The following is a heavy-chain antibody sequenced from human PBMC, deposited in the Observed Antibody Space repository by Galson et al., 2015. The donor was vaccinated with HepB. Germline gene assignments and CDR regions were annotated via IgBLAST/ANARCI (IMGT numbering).Heavy chain of an antibody. CDR1: GFTFSSYS. J-gene: IGHJ3*02. Sequence: SLRLSCAASGFTFSSYSMNWVRQAPGKGLEWVSSISSSSSYIYYADSVKGRFTISRDNAKNSLYLQMNSLRADDTAVYYCARDVNPERSSGSGRLGAFDIWGQRTIVTVSS. D-gene: IGHD3-10*01. CDR3: ARDVNPERSSGSGRLGAFDI. CDR2: ISSSSSYI. V-gene: IGHV3-21*01.